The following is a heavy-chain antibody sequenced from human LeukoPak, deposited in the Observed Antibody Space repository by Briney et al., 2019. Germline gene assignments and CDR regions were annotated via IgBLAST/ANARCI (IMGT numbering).Heavy chain of an antibody. V-gene: IGHV3-15*01. CDR2: IKSKTDGGTT. J-gene: IGHJ4*02. CDR3: TTEPPNSGWPFDY. D-gene: IGHD6-19*01. Sequence: GGSLRLSCAASGFTFSNAWMSWVRQAPGKGLEWVGRIKSKTDGGTTDYAAPVKGRFTISRDDSKNTLYLQMNSLKTEDTAVYYCTTEPPNSGWPFDYWGQGTLVTVSS. CDR1: GFTFSNAW.